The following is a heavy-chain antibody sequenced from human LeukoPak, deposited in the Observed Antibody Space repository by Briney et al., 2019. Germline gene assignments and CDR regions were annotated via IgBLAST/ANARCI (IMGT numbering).Heavy chain of an antibody. CDR1: GYTFTSYG. CDR3: AGWTNGYGGNSLDY. CDR2: ISAYNGNT. D-gene: IGHD4-23*01. Sequence: ASVKVSCKASGYTFTSYGISWVRQAPGQGLEWMGWISAYNGNTNYAQKLQGRVTMTTDTSTSTAYMELRSLRSDDTAVYYCAGWTNGYGGNSLDYWGQGTLVTVSS. V-gene: IGHV1-18*01. J-gene: IGHJ4*02.